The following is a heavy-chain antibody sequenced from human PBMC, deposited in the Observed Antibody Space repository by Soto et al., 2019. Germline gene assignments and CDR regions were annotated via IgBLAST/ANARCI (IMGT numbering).Heavy chain of an antibody. Sequence: QVQLVQSGAEVRKPGASVTVSCRSSGDSFNDYYIHWVRQAPGQGFEWMGWINSNGGVTKYAQKFQGWVSMTRDTSIRTDYMQLSRVRSDDTAVYYCARESGGATATFVYYYFYMDVWGTGTTVTVSS. D-gene: IGHD5-12*01. CDR3: ARESGGATATFVYYYFYMDV. CDR1: GDSFNDYY. J-gene: IGHJ6*03. V-gene: IGHV1-2*04. CDR2: INSNGGVT.